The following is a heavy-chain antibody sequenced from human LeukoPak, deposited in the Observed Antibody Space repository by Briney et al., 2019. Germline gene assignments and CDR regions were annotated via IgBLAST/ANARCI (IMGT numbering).Heavy chain of an antibody. Sequence: PSETLSLTCTVSGGSISSSSYYWGWIRQPPGKGLEWIANIYYSGSTYYNPSLKSRVTMSLDTSKNQFSLKLTSVTAADTAVYYCARHGHHGDHDYWGQGTLVTVSS. CDR1: GGSISSSSYY. D-gene: IGHD2-21*02. CDR3: ARHGHHGDHDY. J-gene: IGHJ4*02. CDR2: IYYSGST. V-gene: IGHV4-39*01.